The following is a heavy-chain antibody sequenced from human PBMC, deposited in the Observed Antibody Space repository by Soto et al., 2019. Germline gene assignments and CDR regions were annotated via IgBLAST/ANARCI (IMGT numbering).Heavy chain of an antibody. CDR1: GGSISSSNW. D-gene: IGHD3-10*01. CDR3: AREGITMVRGGQEMNYYYYVGMDG. Sequence: SEPLSLTCAVSGGSISSSNWWSWVRQPPGTGLEWIGEIYHSGSTNYNPSLKSRVTISVDKSKNQFSPKLSSVTAADTAVYYCAREGITMVRGGQEMNYYYYVGMDGWGQGPTVTVSS. J-gene: IGHJ6*02. V-gene: IGHV4-4*02. CDR2: IYHSGST.